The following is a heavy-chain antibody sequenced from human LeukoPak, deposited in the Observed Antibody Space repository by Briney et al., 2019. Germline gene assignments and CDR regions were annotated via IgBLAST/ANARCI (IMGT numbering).Heavy chain of an antibody. Sequence: SETLSLTCTVSGVSISSSNSYWGWIRQPPGKGLEWIGSIHYSGNTYYNASLKSQVSISIDTSKNQFSLKLTSVTAADTAVYYCARQTGSGLFILPGGQGTLVTVSS. D-gene: IGHD3/OR15-3a*01. J-gene: IGHJ4*02. CDR2: IHYSGNT. CDR1: GVSISSSNSY. CDR3: ARQTGSGLFILP. V-gene: IGHV4-39*01.